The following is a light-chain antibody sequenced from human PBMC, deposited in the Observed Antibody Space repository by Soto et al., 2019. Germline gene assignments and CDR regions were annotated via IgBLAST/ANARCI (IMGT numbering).Light chain of an antibody. Sequence: DIVMTQTPLSSPVTLGQPASISCRSSESLVHSDGNTYLSWLHQRPGQPPRLLIYKISKRLPGVRERISGSGAGTEFTLKISRVEAEDVGIYYCMQATQFSWTFGQGTKVEI. V-gene: IGKV2-24*01. CDR3: MQATQFSWT. CDR2: KIS. J-gene: IGKJ1*01. CDR1: ESLVHSDGNTY.